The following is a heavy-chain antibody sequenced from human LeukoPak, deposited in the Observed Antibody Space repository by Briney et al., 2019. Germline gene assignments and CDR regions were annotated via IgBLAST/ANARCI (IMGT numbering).Heavy chain of an antibody. V-gene: IGHV1-18*01. Sequence: ASVKVSCKASGYTFTSYGISWVRQAPGQGLEWMGWISAYNGNTNYAQKLQGRVTMTTDTSTSTAYMELRSPRSDDTAVYYCARTPSHSSGRGYLVYWGQGTLVTVSS. CDR1: GYTFTSYG. J-gene: IGHJ4*02. CDR2: ISAYNGNT. D-gene: IGHD6-19*01. CDR3: ARTPSHSSGRGYLVY.